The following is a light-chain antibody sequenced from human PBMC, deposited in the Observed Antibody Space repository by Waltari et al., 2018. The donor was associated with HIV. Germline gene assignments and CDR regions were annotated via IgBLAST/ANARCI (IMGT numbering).Light chain of an antibody. Sequence: SYVLTQPPSVSVAPGQTATITCGGDKIATHSVHRYQQRPGQALVLVVYDATDRPSGIPERFSGSKSGNTATLTISRVEAGDEAGYSCQLWEFTDHPPVVFGGGTKLTVL. CDR2: DAT. V-gene: IGLV3-21*02. J-gene: IGLJ2*01. CDR1: KIATHS. CDR3: QLWEFTDHPPVV.